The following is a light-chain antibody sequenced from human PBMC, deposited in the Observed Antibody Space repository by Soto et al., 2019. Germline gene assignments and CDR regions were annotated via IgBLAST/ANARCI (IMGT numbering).Light chain of an antibody. CDR3: QQYGSSPSIT. CDR2: GAS. V-gene: IGKV3-20*01. CDR1: QSVSSSY. J-gene: IGKJ5*01. Sequence: EIVCTYSPGTLSLWPGERAALSCRASQSVSSSYLAWYQQKPGQAPRLLIYGASSRATGIPDRFSGSGSGTDFTLTISRLEPEDFAVYYCQQYGSSPSITFGQGTRLEIK.